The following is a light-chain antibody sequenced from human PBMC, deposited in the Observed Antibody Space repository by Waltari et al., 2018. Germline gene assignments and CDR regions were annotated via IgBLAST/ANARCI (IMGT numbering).Light chain of an antibody. Sequence: DIVMTQSPATLPLSPGESATLSCRASQSVRSTFAWFQQKPGQPPRPLIYGTSTRATGIPARFSGSGSGTEFSLTISSLQPEDFATYYCQQYDHWPWTFGQGTRVEAK. J-gene: IGKJ1*01. CDR3: QQYDHWPWT. V-gene: IGKV3D-15*01. CDR2: GTS. CDR1: QSVRST.